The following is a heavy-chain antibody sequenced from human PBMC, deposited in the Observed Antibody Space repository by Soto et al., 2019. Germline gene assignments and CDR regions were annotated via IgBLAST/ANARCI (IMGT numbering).Heavy chain of an antibody. CDR2: IYYSGST. V-gene: IGHV4-61*01. D-gene: IGHD3-22*01. Sequence: QVQLQESGPGLVKPSETLSLTCTVSGGSVSSGSYYWSWIRQPPGKGLEWIGYIYYSGSTNYNPSLKSRVTIXXDXSXXQFSLKLSSVTAADTAVYYCARGVGYYYDSSGLDYWGQGTLVTVSS. CDR1: GGSVSSGSYY. CDR3: ARGVGYYYDSSGLDY. J-gene: IGHJ4*02.